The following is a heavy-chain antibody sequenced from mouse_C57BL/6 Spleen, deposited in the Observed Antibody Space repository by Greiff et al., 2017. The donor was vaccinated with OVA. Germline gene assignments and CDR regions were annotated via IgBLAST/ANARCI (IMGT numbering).Heavy chain of an antibody. V-gene: IGHV14-3*01. CDR3: ASYDYAMDY. CDR1: GFNIKNNY. J-gene: IGHJ4*01. D-gene: IGHD2-4*01. Sequence: VQLQQSVAELVRPGASVKLSCTASGFNIKNNYMHWVKQRHEQGLEWIGRIDPENGNTRYAPKVQGKATITADTSSNTAYLQLSSLTSEDTAIYDCASYDYAMDYWGQGTSVTVSS. CDR2: IDPENGNT.